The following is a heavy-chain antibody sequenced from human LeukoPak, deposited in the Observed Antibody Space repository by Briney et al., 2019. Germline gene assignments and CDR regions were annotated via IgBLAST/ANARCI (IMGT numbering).Heavy chain of an antibody. J-gene: IGHJ3*02. CDR2: IYTSGST. CDR1: GGSISSYY. Sequence: SETLSLTCAVSGGSISSYYWSWIRQPAGKGLEWIGRIYTSGSTNYNPSLKSRVTISVDKSKNQFSLKLSSVTAADTAVYYCARDGDYDSHRTDAFDIWGQGTMVTVSS. CDR3: ARDGDYDSHRTDAFDI. D-gene: IGHD3-22*01. V-gene: IGHV4-4*07.